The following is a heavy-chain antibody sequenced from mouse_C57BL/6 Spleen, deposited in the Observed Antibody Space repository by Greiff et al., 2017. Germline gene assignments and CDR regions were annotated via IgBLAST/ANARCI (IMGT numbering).Heavy chain of an antibody. CDR1: GYTFTDYY. CDR3: ASRNGGYYFGG. CDR2: INPNNGGT. Sequence: EVQLQQSGPELVKPGASVKISCKASGYTFTDYYMNWVKQSHGKSLEWIGDINPNNGGTSYNQKFKGKATLTVDKSSSTAYMELRSLTSEDSAVYYCASRNGGYYFGGQGHGTTLTVSS. J-gene: IGHJ2*01. D-gene: IGHD2-1*01. V-gene: IGHV1-26*01.